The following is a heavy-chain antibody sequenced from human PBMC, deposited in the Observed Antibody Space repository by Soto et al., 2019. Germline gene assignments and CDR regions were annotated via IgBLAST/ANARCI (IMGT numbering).Heavy chain of an antibody. CDR2: LYNTGST. V-gene: IGHV4-59*01. Sequence: QVRLQESGPGLVKPSETLSLTCTVSGGSISRYYWSWIRQPPGKGLEWIGYLYNTGSTIYNPSLKRRDTLSVDTPKNHFSLKLNSVTAADTAVYYCARDLWGYCGTDCYPLDVWGQGTTVTVSS. CDR1: GGSISRYY. J-gene: IGHJ6*02. D-gene: IGHD2-21*02. CDR3: ARDLWGYCGTDCYPLDV.